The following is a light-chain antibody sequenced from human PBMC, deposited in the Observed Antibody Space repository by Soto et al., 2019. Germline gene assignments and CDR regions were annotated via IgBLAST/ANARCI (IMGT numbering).Light chain of an antibody. CDR2: GAS. CDR3: QQYNSYFRT. CDR1: QSVSSN. V-gene: IGKV3-15*01. Sequence: EIVMTQSPATLSVSPGERATLSCRASQSVSSNLAWYQQKPGQAPRLLIYGASTRATGIPARFSGSGSGTEFTLSISSLQSEDFAVYYCQQYNSYFRTFGQGTK. J-gene: IGKJ2*01.